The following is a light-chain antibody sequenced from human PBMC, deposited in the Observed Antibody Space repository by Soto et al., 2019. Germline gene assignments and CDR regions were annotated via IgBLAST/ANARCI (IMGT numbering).Light chain of an antibody. CDR1: QSVSSN. J-gene: IGKJ1*01. Sequence: EIVMTQSPATLSVSPWERATLSCRASQSVSSNLVWYQQKPGQAPRLLIYGASTRATGIPARFSGSGSGTEFTLTISSLQSEDFAVYYCQQYNNWPPWTFGQGTKVDIK. CDR3: QQYNNWPPWT. V-gene: IGKV3-15*01. CDR2: GAS.